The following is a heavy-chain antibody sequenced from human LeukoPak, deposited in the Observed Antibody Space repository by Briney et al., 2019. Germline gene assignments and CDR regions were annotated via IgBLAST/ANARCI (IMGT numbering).Heavy chain of an antibody. V-gene: IGHV3-33*01. Sequence: GGSLRLSCAASGFTFSSHGMHWVRQAPGKGLEWVAVIWYDGSNKYYVDSVKGRFTISRDNSKNTLYLQMNSLRDDDTAVYYCVRGVGVSRFNYLDRWGQGTLVIVSS. CDR1: GFTFSSHG. J-gene: IGHJ5*02. D-gene: IGHD1-7*01. CDR2: IWYDGSNK. CDR3: VRGVGVSRFNYLDR.